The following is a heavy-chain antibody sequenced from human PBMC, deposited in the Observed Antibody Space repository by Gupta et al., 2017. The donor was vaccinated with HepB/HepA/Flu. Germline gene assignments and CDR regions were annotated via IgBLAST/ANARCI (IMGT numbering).Heavy chain of an antibody. CDR2: IIPMVGST. CDR3: ARDNDCIDGSCYFDY. Sequence: QVQLVQSGAEVKKPGSSVKVSCKASGGTYSHYAISWVRQAPGQGLEWVGGIIPMVGSTDYAQKFQDKVTITADISTNTAYLELSSLRSEDTAVYYCARDNDCIDGSCYFDYWGQGTLVTVXS. D-gene: IGHD1-1*01. J-gene: IGHJ4*02. CDR1: GGTYSHYA. V-gene: IGHV1-69*06.